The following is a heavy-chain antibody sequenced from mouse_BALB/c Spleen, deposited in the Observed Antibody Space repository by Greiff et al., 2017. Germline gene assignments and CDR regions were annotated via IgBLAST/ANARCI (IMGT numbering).Heavy chain of an antibody. D-gene: IGHD2-2*01. V-gene: IGHV2-2*02. CDR1: GFSLTSYG. J-gene: IGHJ2*01. Sequence: VQLVESGPGLVQPSQSLSITCTVSGFSLTSYGVHWVRQSPGKGLEWLGVIWSGGSTDYNAAFISRLSISKDNSKSQVFFKMNSLQANDTAIYYCARKGYGYDVGYFDYWGQGTTLTVSS. CDR2: IWSGGST. CDR3: ARKGYGYDVGYFDY.